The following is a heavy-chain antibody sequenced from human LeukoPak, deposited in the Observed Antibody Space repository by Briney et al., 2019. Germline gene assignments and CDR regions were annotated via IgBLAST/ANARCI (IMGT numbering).Heavy chain of an antibody. J-gene: IGHJ4*02. CDR3: ARGGYDSSGYLYYFDY. Sequence: ASVKVSCKASGYTFTSYDINWVRQATGQGLEWMGWMNPNSGNTGYAQKFQGRVTMTRNTSISTAYMELSSLRSEDTAVYYCARGGYDSSGYLYYFDYWGQGTLSPSPQ. V-gene: IGHV1-8*01. D-gene: IGHD3-22*01. CDR2: MNPNSGNT. CDR1: GYTFTSYD.